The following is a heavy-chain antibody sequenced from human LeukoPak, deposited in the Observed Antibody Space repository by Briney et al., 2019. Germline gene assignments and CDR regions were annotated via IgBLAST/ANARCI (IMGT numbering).Heavy chain of an antibody. D-gene: IGHD1-26*01. CDR1: GFTFSSYG. Sequence: GGSLRLSCAASGFTFSSYGMHWVRQAPGKGLEWVAFIRYDGSNKYYADSVKGRFTISRDNSKNTLYLQMNSLRAEDTAVYYCAKELIVGANHDDYRGQGTLVTVSS. CDR2: IRYDGSNK. CDR3: AKELIVGANHDDY. V-gene: IGHV3-30*02. J-gene: IGHJ4*02.